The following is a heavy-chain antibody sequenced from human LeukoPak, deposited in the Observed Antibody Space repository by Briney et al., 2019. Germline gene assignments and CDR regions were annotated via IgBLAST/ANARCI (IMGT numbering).Heavy chain of an antibody. CDR3: ARGWDIVVVPAASYYFDY. CDR2: IYYSGST. J-gene: IGHJ4*02. D-gene: IGHD2-2*01. Sequence: PSETLSLTCTVSGGSISSYYWGWIRQPPGKGLEWIGSIYYSGSTNYNPSLKSRVTISVDTSKNQFSLKLSSVTAADTAVYYCARGWDIVVVPAASYYFDYWGQGTLVTVSS. CDR1: GGSISSYY. V-gene: IGHV4-39*07.